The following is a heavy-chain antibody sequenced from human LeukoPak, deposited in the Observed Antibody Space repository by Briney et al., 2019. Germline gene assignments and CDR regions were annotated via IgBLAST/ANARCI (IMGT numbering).Heavy chain of an antibody. D-gene: IGHD3-22*01. J-gene: IGHJ5*02. Sequence: GSLRLSCTASGFTFSSYSMNWVRQPPGKGLEWIGSFYYSGSTYYNPSLKSRLTTSVDTSKNQFSLKLSSVTAADTAVYYCARDKAHQYYYDSSGSPTHNWFDPWGQGTLVTVSS. CDR1: GFTFSSYS. CDR2: FYYSGST. CDR3: ARDKAHQYYYDSSGSPTHNWFDP. V-gene: IGHV4-39*07.